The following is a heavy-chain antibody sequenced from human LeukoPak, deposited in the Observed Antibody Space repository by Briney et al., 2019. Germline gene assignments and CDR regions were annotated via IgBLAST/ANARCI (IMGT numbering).Heavy chain of an antibody. V-gene: IGHV2-5*01. CDR1: GFSLPSTGEA. D-gene: IGHD3-10*01. CDR3: AHSDRFDEDAFDM. Sequence: SGPTLVNPTQTLTLTCSFSGFSLPSTGEAVGWIRQPPGKALQWLALIYWNDDKRYSPSLRSRLTITKATSKNQVVLTMTKMDPVDTATYYCAHSDRFDEDAFDMWGQGTMVTVSS. J-gene: IGHJ3*02. CDR2: IYWNDDK.